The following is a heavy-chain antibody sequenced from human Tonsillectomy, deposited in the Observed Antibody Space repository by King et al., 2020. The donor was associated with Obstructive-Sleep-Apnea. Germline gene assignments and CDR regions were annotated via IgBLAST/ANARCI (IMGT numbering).Heavy chain of an antibody. J-gene: IGHJ4*02. CDR2: IYSTGST. V-gene: IGHV4-59*08. D-gene: IGHD4-11*01. CDR1: GGSISSFY. Sequence: VQLQESGPGLVKPSETLSLTCTVSGGSISSFYWSWIRQPPGKGLEWIGNIYSTGSTNYNPSLKSRVTISVDTSETQFSLKLTSVTATDTAVYYCARLYGVTTRFGDFWGQGTLVTVSS. CDR3: ARLYGVTTRFGDF.